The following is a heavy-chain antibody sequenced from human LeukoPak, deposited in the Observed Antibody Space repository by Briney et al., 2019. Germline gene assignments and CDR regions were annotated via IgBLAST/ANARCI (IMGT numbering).Heavy chain of an antibody. CDR1: GFTVSSNY. J-gene: IGHJ4*02. D-gene: IGHD5-24*01. V-gene: IGHV3-53*01. CDR2: IYSGGST. CDR3: ARLGGYNYYFDY. Sequence: GGSLRLSCTASGFTVSSNYMSWVRQAPGKGLEWVSVIYSGGSTYYADSVKGRFTISRDNSKNTLYLQMNSLRAEDTAVYYCARLGGYNYYFDYWGQGTLVTFAS.